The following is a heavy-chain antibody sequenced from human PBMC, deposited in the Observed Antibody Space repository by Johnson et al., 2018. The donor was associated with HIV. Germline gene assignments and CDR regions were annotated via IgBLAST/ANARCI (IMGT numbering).Heavy chain of an antibody. CDR1: GFTFSSYA. V-gene: IGHV3-30*04. J-gene: IGHJ3*02. CDR2: ISYDGTNN. Sequence: QVQLVESGGGVVQPGRSLRLSCAASGFTFSSYAMHWVRQAPGKGLEWVAVISYDGTNNYYADSVRGRFTISRDNSKNTVYLQMNSLRVDDTAVYYCARDQEWELRLTWGGDPFDIWGQGTMVTVSS. CDR3: ARDQEWELRLTWGGDPFDI. D-gene: IGHD1-26*01.